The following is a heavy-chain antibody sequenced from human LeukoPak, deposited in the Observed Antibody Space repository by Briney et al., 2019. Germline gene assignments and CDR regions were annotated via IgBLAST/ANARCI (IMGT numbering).Heavy chain of an antibody. J-gene: IGHJ4*02. CDR1: GYTFTSYG. Sequence: ASVKVSCKASGYTFTSYGISWVRQAPGQGLEWMGWISAYNGNTNYAQKLQGRVTMTTDTSTSTAYMELRSLRSDDTAVYYCARGSKYYYDSSGYYYGVYWGQGTLVTVSS. D-gene: IGHD3-22*01. CDR3: ARGSKYYYDSSGYYYGVY. V-gene: IGHV1-18*01. CDR2: ISAYNGNT.